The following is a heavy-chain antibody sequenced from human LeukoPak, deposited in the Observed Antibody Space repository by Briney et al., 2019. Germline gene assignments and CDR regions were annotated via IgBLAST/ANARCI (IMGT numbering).Heavy chain of an antibody. D-gene: IGHD4-23*01. V-gene: IGHV3-73*01. CDR3: TRDYGGNSAMFDY. J-gene: IGHJ4*02. Sequence: GGSLKLSCAASGFTFSGSAVHWVRQASGKGLEWVGRIGSKASSYATVYAASVKGRFTISRDDSNNTAYLQMNSLKTEDTAVYYCTRDYGGNSAMFDYWGQGTLVTVSS. CDR1: GFTFSGSA. CDR2: IGSKASSYAT.